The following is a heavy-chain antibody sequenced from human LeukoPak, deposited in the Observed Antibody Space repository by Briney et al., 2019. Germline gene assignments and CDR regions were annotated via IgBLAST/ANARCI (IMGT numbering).Heavy chain of an antibody. Sequence: GGSLRLSCAASGFTFRTYEMNWVRQAPGKGLEWVSYISSSGSTIYYADSLKGRFTISRDNAKNSLYLQMNSLRAEDTAVYYCARDRYYYDSSGNYRYWYFDLWGRGTLVTVPS. CDR2: ISSSGSTI. CDR3: ARDRYYYDSSGNYRYWYFDL. D-gene: IGHD3-22*01. V-gene: IGHV3-48*03. J-gene: IGHJ2*01. CDR1: GFTFRTYE.